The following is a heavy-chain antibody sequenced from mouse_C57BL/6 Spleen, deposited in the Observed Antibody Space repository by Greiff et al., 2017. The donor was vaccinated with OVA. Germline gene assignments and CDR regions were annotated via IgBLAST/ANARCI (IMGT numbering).Heavy chain of an antibody. Sequence: VQLQQSGPGLVQPSQRLSITCTVSGFSLTSYGVHWVRQSPGKGLEWLGVIWSGGSTDYNAAFISRLSISKDNSKSQVFFKMNSLQADDTAIYYCARNRGSTTDLDYWGQGTTLTVSS. D-gene: IGHD1-1*01. CDR3: ARNRGSTTDLDY. CDR2: IWSGGST. J-gene: IGHJ2*01. CDR1: GFSLTSYG. V-gene: IGHV2-2*01.